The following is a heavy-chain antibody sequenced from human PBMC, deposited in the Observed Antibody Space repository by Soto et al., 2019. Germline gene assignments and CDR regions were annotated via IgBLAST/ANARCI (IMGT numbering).Heavy chain of an antibody. D-gene: IGHD2-21*02. J-gene: IGHJ4*02. CDR2: INACNGNT. V-gene: IGHV1-3*01. Sequence: QVQLVQSGAEVKKPGASVKVSCKASGYTFTSYAMHWVRQAPGQRLEWMGWINACNGNTKYSQKFQGRVTITRDTSASTAYMELSSLRSEDTAVYYCARSIVVVTALDYWGQGTLVTVSS. CDR3: ARSIVVVTALDY. CDR1: GYTFTSYA.